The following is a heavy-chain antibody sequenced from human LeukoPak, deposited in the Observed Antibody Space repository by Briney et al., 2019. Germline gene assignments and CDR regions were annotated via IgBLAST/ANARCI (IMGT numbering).Heavy chain of an antibody. CDR3: ARSPYSGSYGPFDY. CDR1: GFTFSSYG. V-gene: IGHV3-30*03. D-gene: IGHD1-26*01. J-gene: IGHJ4*02. CDR2: ISYDGSNK. Sequence: PGRSLRLSCAASGFTFSSYGMHWVRQAPGKGLEWVAVISYDGSNKYYADSVKGRFTISRDNSKNTLYLQMNSLGAEDTARYYCARSPYSGSYGPFDYWGQGTLVTVSS.